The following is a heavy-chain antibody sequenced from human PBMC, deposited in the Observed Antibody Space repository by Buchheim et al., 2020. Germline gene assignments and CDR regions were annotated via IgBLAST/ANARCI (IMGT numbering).Heavy chain of an antibody. Sequence: EVQLLESGGGLVQPGGSLRLSCAASGFTFSSYAMSWVRQAPGKGLEWVSAISGSGGSTYYADSVKGRFTISRNNSKTTLYLQMNSLRAEDTAVYYCAKDIVAVAGHYYYYGMDVWGQGTT. J-gene: IGHJ6*02. D-gene: IGHD6-19*01. V-gene: IGHV3-23*01. CDR3: AKDIVAVAGHYYYYGMDV. CDR1: GFTFSSYA. CDR2: ISGSGGST.